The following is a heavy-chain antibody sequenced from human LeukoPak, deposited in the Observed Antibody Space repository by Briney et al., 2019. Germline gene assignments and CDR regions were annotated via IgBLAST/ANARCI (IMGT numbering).Heavy chain of an antibody. D-gene: IGHD3-22*01. CDR3: VRLKFYDSTGYSPGYYMDV. CDR1: GGSIISNY. Sequence: SETLSPTCTVSGGSIISNYWSWIRQSAGTGLEWIGRIYGSGITDYNPSLKSRVTMSLDTSRKQFSLRLTSVTAADTAVYYCVRLKFYDSTGYSPGYYMDVWGKGTTVSVFS. V-gene: IGHV4-4*07. J-gene: IGHJ6*03. CDR2: IYGSGIT.